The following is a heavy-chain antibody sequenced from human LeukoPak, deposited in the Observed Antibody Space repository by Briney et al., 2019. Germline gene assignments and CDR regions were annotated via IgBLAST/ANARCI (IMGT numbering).Heavy chain of an antibody. CDR3: ARWPSLPSYYYYYYMDV. CDR2: INHSGST. Sequence: SETLSLTCAVSGGSFSGYYWSWIRQPPGKGLEWIGEINHSGSTNYNPSLKSRVTISVDTSKNQFSLKLSSVTAADTAVYYCARWPSLPSYYYYYYMDVWGKGTTVTVSS. V-gene: IGHV4-34*01. J-gene: IGHJ6*03. CDR1: GGSFSGYY.